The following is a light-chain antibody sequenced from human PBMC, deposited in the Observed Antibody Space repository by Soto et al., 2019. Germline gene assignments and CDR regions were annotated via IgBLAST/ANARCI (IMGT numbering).Light chain of an antibody. Sequence: QSVLTQPASVSGSPGQSITISCSGSSSDIGGYNYVSWYQQHPGKAPKLVLFEVSHRPSGVSHRFSGSKSGNTASLTISGLQAEDEGDYYCSSFSTSDTPYVFGAGTKVTVL. CDR3: SSFSTSDTPYV. V-gene: IGLV2-14*01. CDR1: SSDIGGYNY. CDR2: EVS. J-gene: IGLJ1*01.